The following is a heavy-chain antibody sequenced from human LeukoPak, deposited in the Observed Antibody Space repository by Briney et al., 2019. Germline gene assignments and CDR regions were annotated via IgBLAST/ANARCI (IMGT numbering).Heavy chain of an antibody. CDR2: MFYRGST. CDR1: GVSISTSTHY. Sequence: SETLSLTCTVSGVSISTSTHYWAWIRQPPGKGLEWIGSMFYRGSTNYNPSLKSRVTISVDTSKNQFSLKLSSVTAADTAVYYCARFCNYYDSSGYYYGFDPWGQGTLVTVSS. CDR3: ARFCNYYDSSGYYYGFDP. V-gene: IGHV4-39*07. J-gene: IGHJ5*02. D-gene: IGHD3-22*01.